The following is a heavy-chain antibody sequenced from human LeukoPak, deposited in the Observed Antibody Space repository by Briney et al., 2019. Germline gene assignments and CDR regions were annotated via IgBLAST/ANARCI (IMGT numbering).Heavy chain of an antibody. Sequence: GGSLRLSCAASSFTFNNYAMGWVRQASGEGLEWISGITDSGGDTYHADSVKGRFAISRDNSKNILYLQMNSLRAEDTAVYYCARVSRSTPKDLVVYNWFDPWGQGTLVTVSS. CDR3: ARVSRSTPKDLVVYNWFDP. CDR1: SFTFNNYA. D-gene: IGHD2-8*02. V-gene: IGHV3-23*01. CDR2: ITDSGGDT. J-gene: IGHJ5*02.